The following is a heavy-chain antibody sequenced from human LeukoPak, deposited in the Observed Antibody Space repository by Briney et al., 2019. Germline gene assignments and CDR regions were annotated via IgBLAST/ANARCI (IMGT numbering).Heavy chain of an antibody. CDR1: GFTFSSYS. CDR3: ARDRGEYSSGWYDYYYMDV. D-gene: IGHD6-19*01. CDR2: ISRSSSYI. Sequence: PGGSLRLSCAASGFTFSSYSMNWVRQAPGKGLEWVSSISRSSSYIYYADSVKGRFTISRDNAKNSLYLQMNSLRTEDTAVYYCARDRGEYSSGWYDYYYMDVWRKGTTVTVP. J-gene: IGHJ6*03. V-gene: IGHV3-21*01.